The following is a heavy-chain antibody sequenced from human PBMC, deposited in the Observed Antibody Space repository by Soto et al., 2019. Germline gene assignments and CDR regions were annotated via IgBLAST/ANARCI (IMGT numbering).Heavy chain of an antibody. D-gene: IGHD3-22*01. CDR2: IIPIFGTI. V-gene: IGHV1-69*06. CDR3: ARGGVVITGYGMDV. Sequence: QVQLVQSGAEVRKPGSSVKVSCKASGGTFSSYAISWGRQAPGQGLEWMGGIIPIFGTINYAQEFQGRITITADKSTSTAYMELSSLRPEDTAVYYCARGGVVITGYGMDVWGQGTTVTVSS. J-gene: IGHJ6*02. CDR1: GGTFSSYA.